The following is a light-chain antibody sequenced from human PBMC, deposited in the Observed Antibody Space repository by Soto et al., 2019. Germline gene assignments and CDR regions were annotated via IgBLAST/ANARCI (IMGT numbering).Light chain of an antibody. J-gene: IGLJ1*01. Sequence: QSALTQPPSASGSPGQSVTLSCTGTSRDIGGYNYVSWYQQHPGKAPKLMIYEVSKRPSGVPDRFSGSKSGNTASLTVSVLLAEDEAEYYCNCYVGSNTYVFGTGTKF. CDR1: SRDIGGYNY. CDR3: NCYVGSNTYV. V-gene: IGLV2-8*01. CDR2: EVS.